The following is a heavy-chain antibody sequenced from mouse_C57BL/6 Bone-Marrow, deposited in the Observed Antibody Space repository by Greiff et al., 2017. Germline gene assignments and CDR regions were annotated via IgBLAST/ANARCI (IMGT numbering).Heavy chain of an antibody. CDR1: GYTFTDYY. J-gene: IGHJ3*01. V-gene: IGHV1-26*01. D-gene: IGHD2-5*01. CDR3: ARCYYSNYPFAY. CDR2: INPNNGCT. Sequence: VQLQQSGPELVKPGASVKISCKASGYTFTDYYMNWVKQSHGKSLEWIGDINPNNGCTRYNQKFKGKATLTVDKSSSTAYMELRILTSEASAVYYGARCYYSNYPFAYWGQGTLVTVSA.